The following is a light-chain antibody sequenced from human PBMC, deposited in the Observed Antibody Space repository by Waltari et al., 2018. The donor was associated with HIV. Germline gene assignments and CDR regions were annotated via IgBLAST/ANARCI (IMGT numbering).Light chain of an antibody. CDR3: WSYAGSSTSV. J-gene: IGLJ2*01. CDR1: GSDGGSYNL. CDR2: EGS. Sequence: QSALTQPASVSGSPGQSITISCTGTGSDGGSYNLFSWYQQQPGKAPKLMIYEGSKRPSGVSNRFSGSKSGNTASLTISGLKAEDEADYYCWSYAGSSTSVFGGGTKLTVL. V-gene: IGLV2-23*01.